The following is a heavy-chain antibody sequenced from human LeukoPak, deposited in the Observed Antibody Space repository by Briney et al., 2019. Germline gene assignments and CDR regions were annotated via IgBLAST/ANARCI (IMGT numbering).Heavy chain of an antibody. V-gene: IGHV3-23*01. Sequence: PGGSLRLSCAASGFTFSCYAMSWVPQAPGKGLEWVSGISGSGDSTYSADSVKGRFTISRDNSKKTLYLQMNSLRAEDTAVYYCAKDLDDRNWGQGTLVTVSS. CDR1: GFTFSCYA. D-gene: IGHD3-16*01. CDR2: ISGSGDST. CDR3: AKDLDDRN. J-gene: IGHJ4*02.